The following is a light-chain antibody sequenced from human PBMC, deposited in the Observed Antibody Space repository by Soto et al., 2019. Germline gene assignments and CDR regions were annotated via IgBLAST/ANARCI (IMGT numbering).Light chain of an antibody. CDR2: GAS. J-gene: IGKJ1*01. Sequence: ETVLTQSPATLSLSPGERVTLSCRASQSVCSGCLAWYQQKPGQSPRLLMYGASSRPTGIPDRFSGSGSGTDFTLTISRLEPEDFAVYYCQHYGTTPWTFGPGTKVGIK. CDR1: QSVCSGC. CDR3: QHYGTTPWT. V-gene: IGKV3-20*01.